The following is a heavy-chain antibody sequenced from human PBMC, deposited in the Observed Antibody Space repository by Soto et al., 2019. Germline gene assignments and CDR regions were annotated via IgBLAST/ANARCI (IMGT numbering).Heavy chain of an antibody. D-gene: IGHD2-15*01. CDR3: AKGFHPRYCSGGSCYLYNWFDP. V-gene: IGHV3-23*01. J-gene: IGHJ5*02. CDR1: GFTFSSYA. Sequence: GGSLRLSCAASGFTFSSYAMSWVRQAPGKGLEWVSAISGSGGSTYYADSVKGRFTISRDNSKNTLYLQMNSLRAEDTAVYYCAKGFHPRYCSGGSCYLYNWFDPWGQGTLVTVSS. CDR2: ISGSGGST.